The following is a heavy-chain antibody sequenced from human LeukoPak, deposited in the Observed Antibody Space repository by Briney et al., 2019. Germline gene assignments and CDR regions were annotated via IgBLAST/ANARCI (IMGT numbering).Heavy chain of an antibody. J-gene: IGHJ4*02. V-gene: IGHV3-23*01. D-gene: IGHD5-18*01. CDR2: ISGSSRST. CDR1: GFTFHNNG. Sequence: GGSLRLSCAASGFTFHNNGMSWVRQAPGKGLEWVSAISGSSRSTYHAESVKGRFTISRDNSKNTLYLQMNSLRAEDTAVYYCAKAGGYSYGLVGDWGQGTLVTVSS. CDR3: AKAGGYSYGLVGD.